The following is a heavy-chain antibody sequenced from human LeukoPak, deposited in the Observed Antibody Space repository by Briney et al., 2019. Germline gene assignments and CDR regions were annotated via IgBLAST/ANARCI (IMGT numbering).Heavy chain of an antibody. V-gene: IGHV1-69*06. CDR2: IIPAFGTT. CDR3: AREYYGSGSYYDGYYFDF. D-gene: IGHD3-10*01. Sequence: SVKVSCKVSGDTFNSYAVAWVRQAPGQGLEWMGLIIPAFGTTHYAKRFQGRVTITSDKSTTTAYMELGSLRSEDTAVYYCAREYYGSGSYYDGYYFDFWGQGTLVTVSS. J-gene: IGHJ4*02. CDR1: GDTFNSYA.